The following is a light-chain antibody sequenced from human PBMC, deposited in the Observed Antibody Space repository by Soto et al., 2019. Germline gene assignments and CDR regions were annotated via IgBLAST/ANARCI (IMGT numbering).Light chain of an antibody. CDR1: SSNIGRNF. J-gene: IGLJ3*02. V-gene: IGLV1-47*01. Sequence: QSVLPQPPSASGTPGQRVTISCSGSSSNIGRNFVYWYQQLPGTAPKLLIYKNNQRPSGVPDRFSGSKSGPSASLAISGLRSEAEADYYCATWDASLSAWVFGGGTKLTVL. CDR3: ATWDASLSAWV. CDR2: KNN.